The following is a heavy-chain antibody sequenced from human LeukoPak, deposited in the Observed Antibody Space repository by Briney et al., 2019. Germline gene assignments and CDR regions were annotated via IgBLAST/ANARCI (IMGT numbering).Heavy chain of an antibody. Sequence: GGSLRLSCAASGFTFSSYGMHWVRQAPGKGLEWVAFIRYDGSNKYYADSVKGRFTISRDNSKNTLYLQMNSLRAEDTAVYYCARTADSSGKAEGYYYYYMDVWGKGTTVTVSS. J-gene: IGHJ6*03. CDR3: ARTADSSGKAEGYYYYYMDV. CDR2: IRYDGSNK. D-gene: IGHD6-19*01. V-gene: IGHV3-30*02. CDR1: GFTFSSYG.